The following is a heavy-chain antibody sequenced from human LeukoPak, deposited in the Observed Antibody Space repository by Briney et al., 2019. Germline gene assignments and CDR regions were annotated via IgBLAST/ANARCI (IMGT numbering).Heavy chain of an antibody. CDR2: ISGSGGST. V-gene: IGHV3-23*01. Sequence: GGSLRLSCAASEFTFGTYAMNWVRQAPGKGLEWVSAISGSGGSTYYADSVKGRFTISRDNSKNTLYLQMNSLRAEDTAVYYCAKEGSSSWYRWFDPWGQGTLVTVSS. D-gene: IGHD6-13*01. J-gene: IGHJ5*02. CDR3: AKEGSSSWYRWFDP. CDR1: EFTFGTYA.